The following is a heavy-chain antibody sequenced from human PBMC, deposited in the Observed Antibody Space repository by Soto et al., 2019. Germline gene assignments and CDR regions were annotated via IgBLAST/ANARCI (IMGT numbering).Heavy chain of an antibody. CDR1: GFTFTSSA. CDR3: AADPPHDYGDYVDDYGMDV. D-gene: IGHD4-17*01. CDR2: IVVDSGNT. V-gene: IGHV1-58*01. Sequence: SVKVSCKASGFTFTSSAVQWVRQARGQRLEWIGWIVVDSGNTNYAQKFQERVTITRDMSTSTAYMELSSLRSEDTAVYYCAADPPHDYGDYVDDYGMDVWGQGTTVTVSS. J-gene: IGHJ6*02.